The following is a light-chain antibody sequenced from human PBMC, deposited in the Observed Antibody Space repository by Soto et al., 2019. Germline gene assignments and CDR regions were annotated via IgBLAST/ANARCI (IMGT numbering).Light chain of an antibody. J-gene: IGKJ1*01. CDR2: GAS. V-gene: IGKV3D-7*01. Sequence: EIVMTQSPAALSLPPGDRATLSCRASQFISSNYLSWYQQKPGQAPRLLIYGASTRATGIPDRFSGSGSETDFTLTISSLQPEDFAVYYCQQDYNLPWTFGHGTKVDIK. CDR3: QQDYNLPWT. CDR1: QFISSNY.